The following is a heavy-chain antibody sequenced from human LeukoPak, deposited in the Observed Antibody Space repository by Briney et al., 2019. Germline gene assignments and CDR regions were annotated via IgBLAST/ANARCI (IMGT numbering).Heavy chain of an antibody. D-gene: IGHD2-2*01. CDR2: IYHSGST. CDR3: AREDYADSGAWYFDL. CDR1: GGSISRSNW. J-gene: IGHJ2*01. V-gene: IGHV4-4*02. Sequence: SGTLSLTCVVSGGSISRSNWWSWVRQSPGKGLEWIGEIYHSGSTNYNPSLKSRVTISVDKSKNQFSLRLTSVTAADTAVYYCAREDYADSGAWYFDLCGRGTLVIVSS.